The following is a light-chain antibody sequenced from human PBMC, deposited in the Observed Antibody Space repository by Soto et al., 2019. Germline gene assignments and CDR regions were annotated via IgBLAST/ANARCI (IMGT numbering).Light chain of an antibody. J-gene: IGKJ1*01. Sequence: EIVLTQSPGTLSLSLGERATLSCRASQSVSNNYLAWYQQKPGQAPRLLIYGASNRATGIPDRFSGSGSGTDFTLTISRLEPEDFAVYYCQKYGSSGTFGQGTKVDIK. CDR1: QSVSNNY. CDR3: QKYGSSGT. CDR2: GAS. V-gene: IGKV3-20*01.